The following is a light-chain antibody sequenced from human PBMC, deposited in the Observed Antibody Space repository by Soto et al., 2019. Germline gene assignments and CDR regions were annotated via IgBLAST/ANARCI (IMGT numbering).Light chain of an antibody. J-gene: IGKJ5*01. CDR1: QSVSNNF. CDR2: GAS. V-gene: IGKV3-20*01. CDR3: QQYGTSEII. Sequence: EIVLTQSPGTLSLSPGERATLSCRASQSVSNNFLAWYQQKLGQAPRLLIYGASSRATGIPDRFSGSGSGTDFTLTISRLEAEDFAVFFCQQYGTSEIIFGQGTRLEIK.